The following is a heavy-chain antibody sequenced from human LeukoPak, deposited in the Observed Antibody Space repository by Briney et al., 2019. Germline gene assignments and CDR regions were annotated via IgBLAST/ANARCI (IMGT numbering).Heavy chain of an antibody. Sequence: SETLSLTRTVSGGSISSSSYYWGWIRQPPGKGREGIGSIYYSGSTYYNPSLKSRVTISVDTSKNQFSLKLSSVTAADTAVYYCAILRYYYDSSGYRYFQHWGQGTLVTVSS. CDR2: IYYSGST. CDR3: AILRYYYDSSGYRYFQH. J-gene: IGHJ1*01. D-gene: IGHD3-22*01. CDR1: GGSISSSSYY. V-gene: IGHV4-39*01.